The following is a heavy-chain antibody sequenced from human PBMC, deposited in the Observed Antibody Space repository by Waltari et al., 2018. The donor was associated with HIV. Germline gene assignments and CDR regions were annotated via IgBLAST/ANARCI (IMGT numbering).Heavy chain of an antibody. V-gene: IGHV3-74*01. Sequence: EVRLEESGGGLVQPGGCLRLSCAASDFSFPSSWMHWVRKVPGKRPEWVSRINTEGTYTNYADAVRGRFSNSRDNAKNTLYLQMNSLKVEDTAVYFCAVPRCNRANCHFASWGQGTLVTVSS. CDR3: AVPRCNRANCHFAS. D-gene: IGHD1-1*01. J-gene: IGHJ4*02. CDR1: DFSFPSSW. CDR2: INTEGTYT.